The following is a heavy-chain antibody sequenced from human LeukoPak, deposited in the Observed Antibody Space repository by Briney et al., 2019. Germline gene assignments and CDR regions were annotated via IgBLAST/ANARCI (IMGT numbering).Heavy chain of an antibody. V-gene: IGHV3-7*01. J-gene: IGHJ6*02. D-gene: IGHD5-18*01. Sequence: GGSLRLSCAASGFTFSSYWMSWVRQAPGKGLEWVANIKQDGSEKYYVDSVKGRFTISRDNAKNSLYLQMNSLRAEDTAVYYCARVRYSYGPLFYGMDVWGQGTTVTVSS. CDR3: ARVRYSYGPLFYGMDV. CDR1: GFTFSSYW. CDR2: IKQDGSEK.